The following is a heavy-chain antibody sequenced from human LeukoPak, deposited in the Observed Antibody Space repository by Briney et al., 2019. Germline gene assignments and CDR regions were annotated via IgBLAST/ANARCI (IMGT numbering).Heavy chain of an antibody. CDR1: GGSISSSSYY. Sequence: KASETLSRTCTVSGGSISSSSYYWGWIRQPPGKGLEWIGTIYYTGSTNYNPSLKSRVTMSVDTSKNQFSLKLTSVAAADTAVYYCDATTMVTVKYWGQGTLVTVTS. D-gene: IGHD5-18*01. J-gene: IGHJ4*02. CDR3: DATTMVTVKY. V-gene: IGHV4-39*01. CDR2: IYYTGST.